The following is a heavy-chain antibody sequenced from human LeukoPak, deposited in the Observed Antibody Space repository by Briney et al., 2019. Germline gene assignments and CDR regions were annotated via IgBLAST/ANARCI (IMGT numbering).Heavy chain of an antibody. D-gene: IGHD3-10*01. V-gene: IGHV3-30-3*01. CDR2: ISYDGSNK. J-gene: IGHJ3*02. CDR3: ARDRAWFGDDSDAFDI. CDR1: GFTFSSYA. Sequence: GGSLRLSCAASGFTFSSYAMHWVRQAPGKGLEWVAVISYDGSNKYYADSVKGRFTISRDNSKNTPYLQMNSLRAEDTAVYYCARDRAWFGDDSDAFDIWGQGTMVTVSS.